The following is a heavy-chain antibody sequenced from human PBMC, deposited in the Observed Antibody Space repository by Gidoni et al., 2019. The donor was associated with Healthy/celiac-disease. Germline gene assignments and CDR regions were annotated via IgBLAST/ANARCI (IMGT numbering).Heavy chain of an antibody. CDR3: AVGIRIAAAPDY. Sequence: EVQLVESGGGLGKPGGSLRLSCAASGFTFSSYSRKWVRQGPGKGLEWVSSISSSSSYIYYADSVKGRFTISRDNAKNSLYLQMNSLSAEDTAVYYCAVGIRIAAAPDYWGQGTLVTVSS. CDR2: ISSSSSYI. J-gene: IGHJ4*02. V-gene: IGHV3-21*01. D-gene: IGHD6-13*01. CDR1: GFTFSSYS.